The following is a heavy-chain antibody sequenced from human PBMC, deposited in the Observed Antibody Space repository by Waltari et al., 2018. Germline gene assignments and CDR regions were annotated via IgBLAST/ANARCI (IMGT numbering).Heavy chain of an antibody. D-gene: IGHD5-12*01. CDR3: ATYIGASVGTAAFDV. J-gene: IGHJ3*01. CDR2: ISYAGTT. V-gene: IGHV4-39*01. Sequence: GWRRQPPGQGLEWFGTISYAGTTYTNPSLRSRLTMSRDTSKNQLSLTLGSTTAADTAVYYCATYIGASVGTAAFDVWGQGTMVTVSS.